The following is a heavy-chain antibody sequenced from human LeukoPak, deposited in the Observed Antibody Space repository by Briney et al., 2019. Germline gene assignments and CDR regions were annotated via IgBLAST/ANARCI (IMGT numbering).Heavy chain of an antibody. Sequence: SETLSLTCSVSGGSMSAYFWSWIRQPPGKGLEWTGCVYNSGNTNYNPSLKSRVTISVDTSKNQFSLKLSSVTATDTAVYYCARSGYSSSWAAFGYYFSGMDVWGQGTTVTVSS. CDR1: GGSMSAYF. D-gene: IGHD6-13*01. CDR3: ARSGYSSSWAAFGYYFSGMDV. V-gene: IGHV4-59*12. CDR2: VYNSGNT. J-gene: IGHJ6*02.